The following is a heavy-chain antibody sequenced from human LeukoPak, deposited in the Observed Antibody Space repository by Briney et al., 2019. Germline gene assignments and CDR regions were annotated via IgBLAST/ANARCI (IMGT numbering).Heavy chain of an antibody. CDR2: IYSGGST. CDR1: GFTVSSNY. V-gene: IGHV3-66*01. D-gene: IGHD6-13*01. Sequence: GGSLRLSCAASGFTVSSNYMSWVRQAPGKGLEWVSLIYSGGSTFYADSVKVRFTISRDNSKNTLFLQMNSLRAEDTAVYYCARVPAAGRELFDSWGQGALVTVSS. J-gene: IGHJ4*02. CDR3: ARVPAAGRELFDS.